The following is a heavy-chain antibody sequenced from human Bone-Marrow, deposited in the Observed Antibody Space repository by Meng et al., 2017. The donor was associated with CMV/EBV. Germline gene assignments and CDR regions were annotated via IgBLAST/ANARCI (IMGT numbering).Heavy chain of an antibody. Sequence: SVKVSCKASGYTFTGYYIHCVRQAPGQGLEWMGGIIPMLGIANYAQKFQGRVTITADKSTSTAYMVLSSLRSEDTAVYYCARDPVIVGATHYYYGMDVWGQGTTVTVSS. V-gene: IGHV1-69*10. CDR1: GYTFTGYY. CDR3: ARDPVIVGATHYYYGMDV. J-gene: IGHJ6*02. D-gene: IGHD1-26*01. CDR2: IIPMLGIA.